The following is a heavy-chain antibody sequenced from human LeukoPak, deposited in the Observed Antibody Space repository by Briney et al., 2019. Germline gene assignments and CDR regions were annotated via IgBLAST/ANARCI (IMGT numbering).Heavy chain of an antibody. CDR3: AKDQGASGYNWLDP. D-gene: IGHD3-10*01. V-gene: IGHV3-23*01. Sequence: PGGSLRLSCAASGFTFSSFAMSWVRQAPGKGLEWVSIISGSGGYTWYGDPMKGRFTISRDNSKNTLYLRLNSLRADDTALYYCAKDQGASGYNWLDPWGQGTLVTVSS. J-gene: IGHJ5*02. CDR2: ISGSGGYT. CDR1: GFTFSSFA.